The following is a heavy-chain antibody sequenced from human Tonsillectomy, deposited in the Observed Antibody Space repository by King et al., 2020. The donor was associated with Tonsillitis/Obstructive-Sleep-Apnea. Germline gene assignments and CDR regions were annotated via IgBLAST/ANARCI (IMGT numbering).Heavy chain of an antibody. V-gene: IGHV3-23*04. CDR1: GFTFSSYA. CDR2: ISGSGGST. Sequence: VLLVQSGGGLVQPGGSLRLSCAASGFTFSSYAMSWVRQAPGKGLEWVSAISGSGGSTYYADSVKGRFTISRDNSKNTLYLQMNSLRAEDTAVYYCAHYYYGSGSYYGHVDYWGQGTLVTVSS. CDR3: AHYYYGSGSYYGHVDY. J-gene: IGHJ4*02. D-gene: IGHD3-10*01.